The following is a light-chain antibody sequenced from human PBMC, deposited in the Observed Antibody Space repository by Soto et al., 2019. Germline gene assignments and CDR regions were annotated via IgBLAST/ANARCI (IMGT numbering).Light chain of an antibody. V-gene: IGKV1-9*01. Sequence: QLTQSPSSLSASIGDRVTITCRATQAISRYLAWYQQKPGAAPKLLIYAATTLQSGVPSRFSGGASGTEFTLTIRNLQSDDFATYYCQQLNSYPPEFGQGTKVEIK. CDR2: AAT. CDR1: QAISRY. CDR3: QQLNSYPPE. J-gene: IGKJ1*01.